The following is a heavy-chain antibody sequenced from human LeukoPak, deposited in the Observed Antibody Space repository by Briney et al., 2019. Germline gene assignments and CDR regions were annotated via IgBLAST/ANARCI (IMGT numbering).Heavy chain of an antibody. V-gene: IGHV1-2*02. Sequence: ASVKVSCKASGYTFTGYYMHWVRQAPGQGLEWMGWINPNSGGTNYAQKFQGRVTMTRDTSISTAYMELSRLRSDDTAVYYCARDRVVRGVTTPSDVWGKGTTVTISS. J-gene: IGHJ6*04. CDR2: INPNSGGT. CDR1: GYTFTGYY. CDR3: ARDRVVRGVTTPSDV. D-gene: IGHD3-10*01.